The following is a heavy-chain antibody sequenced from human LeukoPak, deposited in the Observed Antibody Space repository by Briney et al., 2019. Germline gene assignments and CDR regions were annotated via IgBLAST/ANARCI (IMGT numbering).Heavy chain of an antibody. V-gene: IGHV3-23*01. Sequence: GSLRLSCAASGFTFSSYAVSWVRQAPGKGLEWVSAISGSGGSTYYADSAKGRFTISRDNSKNTLYLQMNSLRAEDTAVYYCAAGTCSGGSCYNHYFDYWGQGTLVTVSS. CDR2: ISGSGGST. CDR1: GFTFSSYA. CDR3: AAGTCSGGSCYNHYFDY. J-gene: IGHJ4*02. D-gene: IGHD2-15*01.